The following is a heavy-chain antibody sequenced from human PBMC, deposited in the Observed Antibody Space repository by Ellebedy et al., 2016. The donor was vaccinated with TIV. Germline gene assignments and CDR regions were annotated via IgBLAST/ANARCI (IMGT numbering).Heavy chain of an antibody. CDR1: GYTFTGYY. D-gene: IGHD1-7*01. V-gene: IGHV1-2*02. J-gene: IGHJ4*02. CDR3: ARPRADWNYPGRPDY. CDR2: INPNSGGT. Sequence: ASVKVSCXASGYTFTGYYMHWVRQAPGQGLEWMGWINPNSGGTNYAQKFQGRVTMTRDTSISTAYMELSRLRSDDTAVYYCARPRADWNYPGRPDYWGQGTLVTVSS.